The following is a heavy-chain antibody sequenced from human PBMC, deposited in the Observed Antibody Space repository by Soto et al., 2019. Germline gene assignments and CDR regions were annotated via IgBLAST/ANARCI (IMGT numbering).Heavy chain of an antibody. CDR2: ISGYNGDT. CDR1: GYTFSRYG. Sequence: QGQLVQSGGEVKKSGASVKVSCKASGYTFSRYGISWVRQAPGQGLEWMGWISGYNGDTNYAQKFQGRVTMTIDTATTTAYMELTSLTSDETAVYYCAKNGQPPYYYYSLDVWGQGTTVTVSS. D-gene: IGHD2-8*01. J-gene: IGHJ6*02. CDR3: AKNGQPPYYYYSLDV. V-gene: IGHV1-18*01.